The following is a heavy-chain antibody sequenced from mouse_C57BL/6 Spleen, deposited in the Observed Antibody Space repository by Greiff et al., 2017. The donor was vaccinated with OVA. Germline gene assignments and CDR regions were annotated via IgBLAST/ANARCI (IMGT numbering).Heavy chain of an antibody. CDR1: GFTFSSYT. CDR2: ISGGGGNT. V-gene: IGHV5-9*01. CDR3: ARGHYYGSSMVMDY. D-gene: IGHD1-1*01. Sequence: EVMLVESGGGLVKPGGFLKLSCAASGFTFSSYTMSWVRQTPEKRLEWVATISGGGGNTYYPDSVKGRFTISRDNAKNTLYLQMSSLRSEDTALYYCARGHYYGSSMVMDYWGQGTSVTVSS. J-gene: IGHJ4*01.